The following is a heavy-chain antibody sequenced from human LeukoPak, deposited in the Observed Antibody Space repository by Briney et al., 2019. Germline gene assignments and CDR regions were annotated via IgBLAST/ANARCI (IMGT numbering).Heavy chain of an antibody. Sequence: ASVKVSCKASGYTFTSYGISWVRQAPGQGLEWMGWISAYNGNTNYAQKLQGRVTMTTDTSTSTAYMELRSLRSDDTAVYYCARENDSGSSGYYYYYYMDVWGKGTTVTVSS. CDR1: GYTFTSYG. V-gene: IGHV1-18*01. CDR2: ISAYNGNT. D-gene: IGHD6-6*01. J-gene: IGHJ6*03. CDR3: ARENDSGSSGYYYYYYMDV.